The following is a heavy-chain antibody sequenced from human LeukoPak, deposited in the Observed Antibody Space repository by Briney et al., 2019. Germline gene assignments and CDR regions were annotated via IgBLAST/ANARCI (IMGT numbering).Heavy chain of an antibody. CDR2: IWYDGSNK. D-gene: IGHD5-18*01. CDR1: GFTFSSND. CDR3: AREGYSYTDSDY. J-gene: IGHJ4*02. Sequence: GGSLRLSCAASGFTFSSNDMHWVRQAPGKGLEWVAVIWYDGSNKYYADSVKGRFTISRDNAKNSLYLQMNSLRDEDTAVYYCAREGYSYTDSDYWGQGTLVTVSS. V-gene: IGHV3-33*08.